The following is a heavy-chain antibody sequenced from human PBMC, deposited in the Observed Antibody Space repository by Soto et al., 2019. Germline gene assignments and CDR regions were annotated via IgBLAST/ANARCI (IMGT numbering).Heavy chain of an antibody. CDR3: VRDLHEPLPADVLQVAN. CDR1: VFTFSSYE. Sequence: EVQLVESGGDLVQPGGSLRLSCAASVFTFSSYEMHGVRQAPGKGLEWISYISSTGSGTHYADAVKGRFTISRDNARNSLSLQINSLRAEDTAIYYCVRDLHEPLPADVLQVANWGQGTQVTVSS. J-gene: IGHJ4*02. D-gene: IGHD1-1*01. V-gene: IGHV3-48*03. CDR2: ISSTGSGT.